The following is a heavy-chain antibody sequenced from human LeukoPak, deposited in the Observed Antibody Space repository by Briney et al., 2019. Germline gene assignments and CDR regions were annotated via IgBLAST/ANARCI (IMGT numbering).Heavy chain of an antibody. V-gene: IGHV3-7*01. CDR1: GFTFSNYW. CDR2: RKQDGSEK. J-gene: IGHJ6*02. Sequence: GGSLRLSCVGSGFTFSNYWMTGVRQAPGKGLEWVANRKQDGSEKYYGGSVKGRFTISRDNAKNSLYLQMNSLRVEDTAVYYCPRSPLYGMDVWGQGTTVTVAS. CDR3: PRSPLYGMDV.